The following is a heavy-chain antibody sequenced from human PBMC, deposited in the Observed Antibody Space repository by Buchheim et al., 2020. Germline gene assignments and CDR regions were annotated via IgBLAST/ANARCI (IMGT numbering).Heavy chain of an antibody. V-gene: IGHV3-30*02. CDR2: MRYDGSNK. J-gene: IGHJ4*02. Sequence: QVQLVESGGGVVQPGRSLRLSCAASGFTFSRYGMHWVRQAPGKGLEWVALMRYDGSNKYYADSVRGRFTISRDNSKNTLYLQMNSLRAEDTAVYYCARDPYYYDSSGYYPFDYWGQGTL. CDR1: GFTFSRYG. CDR3: ARDPYYYDSSGYYPFDY. D-gene: IGHD3-22*01.